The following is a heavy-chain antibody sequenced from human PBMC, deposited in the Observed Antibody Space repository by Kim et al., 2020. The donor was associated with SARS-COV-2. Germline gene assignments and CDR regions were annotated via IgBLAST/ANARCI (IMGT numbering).Heavy chain of an antibody. Sequence: GGSLRLSCPASGFSFSSYNMNWVRQAPGKGLEWVSSIRSSSSYIYYADSVKGRFTISRDNGKNSLYLQMNSLRAEYTAVYYCERGWAYCGIDRYTFDFWGQGTRVTVSS. J-gene: IGHJ4*02. V-gene: IGHV3-21*01. CDR1: GFSFSSYN. D-gene: IGHD2-21*02. CDR2: IRSSSSYI. CDR3: ERGWAYCGIDRYTFDF.